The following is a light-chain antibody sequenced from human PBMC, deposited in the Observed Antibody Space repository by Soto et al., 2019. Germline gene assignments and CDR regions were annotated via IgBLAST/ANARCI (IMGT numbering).Light chain of an antibody. CDR3: SSYTRNSTVV. CDR2: YVS. J-gene: IGLJ2*01. V-gene: IGLV2-14*01. CDR1: SNDVGDDNY. Sequence: ALTQPASVSGSPGQSITISCTGTSNDVGDDNYVSWYQQHPGKAPKVMIYYVSNRPSGVSDRFSGSKSGNTASLTIAGLQAEDEADYYCSSYTRNSTVVFGGGTKLTVL.